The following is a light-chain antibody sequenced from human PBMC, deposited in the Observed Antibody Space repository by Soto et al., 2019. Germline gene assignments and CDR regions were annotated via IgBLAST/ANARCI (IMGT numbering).Light chain of an antibody. CDR1: QSIIRW. V-gene: IGKV1-5*03. CDR2: RAS. CDR3: QQYATFPRT. J-gene: IGKJ1*01. Sequence: DIQMTQSPSTLSASVGDGITITCRASQSIIRWLAWYQQKPGKAPKLLMYRASTLESGVPSRFSGSGFGPEFTFTISSLQPDDFATYHCQQYATFPRTFGQGTKVDIK.